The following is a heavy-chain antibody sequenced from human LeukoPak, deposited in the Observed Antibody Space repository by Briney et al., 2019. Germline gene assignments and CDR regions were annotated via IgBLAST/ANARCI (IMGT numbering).Heavy chain of an antibody. CDR1: GGSISSYY. Sequence: PSETLSLTCTVSGGSISSYYWSWIQQPPGKGLEWIGYIYYSGSTNYNPSLKSRVTISVDTSKNQFSLKLSSVTAADTAVYYCARGVVVVAATEYNWFDPWGQGTLVTVSS. CDR3: ARGVVVVAATEYNWFDP. D-gene: IGHD2-15*01. V-gene: IGHV4-59*01. CDR2: IYYSGST. J-gene: IGHJ5*02.